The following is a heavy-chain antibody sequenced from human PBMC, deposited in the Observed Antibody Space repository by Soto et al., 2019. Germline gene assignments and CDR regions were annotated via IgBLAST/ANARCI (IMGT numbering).Heavy chain of an antibody. CDR2: IDHSGST. V-gene: IGHV4-4*02. CDR1: GGAISSSNW. J-gene: IGHJ4*02. D-gene: IGHD4-17*01. Sequence: QVQLQESGPGLVKPSWTLSLTCAVSGGAISSSNWWSWVRQHPGKGLEWIWEIDHSGSTNDHTALKSRVTISVDKSKDQFSLRLSSVTAADTAVYYWARGGLTTVSRFDYWGQGTLVTVSS. CDR3: ARGGLTTVSRFDY.